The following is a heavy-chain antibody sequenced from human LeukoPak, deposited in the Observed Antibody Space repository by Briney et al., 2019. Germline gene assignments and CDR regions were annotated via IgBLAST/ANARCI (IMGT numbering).Heavy chain of an antibody. CDR2: IWYDGSNK. Sequence: GGSLRLSCAASGFTFSSYGMHWVRQAPGKGLKWVAVIWYDGSNKYYADSVKGRFTISRDNSKNTLYLQMNSLRAEDTAVYYCARDNYGYYFDYWGQGTLVTVSS. CDR3: ARDNYGYYFDY. J-gene: IGHJ4*02. D-gene: IGHD4-17*01. CDR1: GFTFSSYG. V-gene: IGHV3-33*01.